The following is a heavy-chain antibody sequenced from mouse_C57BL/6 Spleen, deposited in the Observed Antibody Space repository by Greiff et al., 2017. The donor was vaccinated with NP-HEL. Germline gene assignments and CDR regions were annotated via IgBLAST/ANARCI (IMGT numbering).Heavy chain of an antibody. CDR2: IDPETGGT. J-gene: IGHJ4*01. CDR3: TRYGNYAMDY. Sequence: QVQLKQSGAELVRPGASVTLSCKASGYTFTDYEMHWVKQTPVHGLEWIGAIDPETGGTAYNQKFKGKDILTADKSSSTAYMELRSLTSEDSAVYYCTRYGNYAMDYWGQGTSVTVSS. V-gene: IGHV1-15*01. D-gene: IGHD2-1*01. CDR1: GYTFTDYE.